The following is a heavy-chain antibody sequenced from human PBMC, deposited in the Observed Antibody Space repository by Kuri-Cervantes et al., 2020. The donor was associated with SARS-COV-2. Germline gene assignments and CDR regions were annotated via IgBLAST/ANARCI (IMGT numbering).Heavy chain of an antibody. CDR2: IYYSGST. V-gene: IGHV4-59*01. D-gene: IGHD6-6*01. Sequence: SQTLSLTCAVYGGSFSGYYWSWIRQPPGKGLEWIGYIYYSGSTNYNPSLKSRVTISVDTSKNQFSLKLSSVTAADTAVYYCARDSRRFDPWGQGTLVTVPS. CDR3: ARDSRRFDP. CDR1: GGSFSGYY. J-gene: IGHJ5*02.